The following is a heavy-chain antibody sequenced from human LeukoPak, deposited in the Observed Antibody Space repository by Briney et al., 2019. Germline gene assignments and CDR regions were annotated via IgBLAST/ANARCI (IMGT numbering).Heavy chain of an antibody. Sequence: GESLKISCKGSGYSFTSYWIGWVRQMPGKGLEWMGNIYPGDSDTRYSPSFQGQVTISADKSISTAYLQWSSLKASDTAMYYCARRYGSGSYYNVYYFDYWGQGTLVTVSS. J-gene: IGHJ4*02. V-gene: IGHV5-51*01. CDR1: GYSFTSYW. CDR3: ARRYGSGSYYNVYYFDY. CDR2: IYPGDSDT. D-gene: IGHD3-10*01.